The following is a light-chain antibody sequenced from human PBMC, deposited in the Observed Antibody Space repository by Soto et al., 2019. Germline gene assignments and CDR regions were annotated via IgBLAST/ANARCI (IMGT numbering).Light chain of an antibody. CDR3: HQYGSSPPYT. J-gene: IGKJ2*01. CDR2: AAS. V-gene: IGKV3-20*01. Sequence: EIELTQSPGTLSLSVGERATLSCRASQSVSSSYVAWYQQKPGEAPRLLMYAASSSATGIPDRFSGSGSGTDFTLTISRLEPEDFAVDYCHQYGSSPPYTFGQGTKLEIK. CDR1: QSVSSSY.